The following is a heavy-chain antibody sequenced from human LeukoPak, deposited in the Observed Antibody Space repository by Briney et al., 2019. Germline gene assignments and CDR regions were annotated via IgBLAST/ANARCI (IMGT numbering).Heavy chain of an antibody. J-gene: IGHJ3*01. D-gene: IGHD3-16*01. V-gene: IGHV3-48*01. CDR1: GFTFSSYG. Sequence: GGSLRLSCAASGFTFSSYGMNWVRQAPGKGLEWISYISSTSDAIFYADSVKGRFAVSRDNAKNSLYLHMNDLGTEDMAVYYCALPLGEREFSWGQGTMVTVSS. CDR3: ALPLGEREFS. CDR2: ISSTSDAI.